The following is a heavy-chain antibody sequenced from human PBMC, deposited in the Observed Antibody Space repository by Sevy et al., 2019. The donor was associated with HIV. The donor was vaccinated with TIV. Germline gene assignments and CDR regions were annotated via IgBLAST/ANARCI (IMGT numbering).Heavy chain of an antibody. Sequence: GGSLRLSCAASGFTFSDYHMSWIRQAPGKGLEWVSYISSSGSTIYYADSVKGRFTISRDNAKNSLYLQMNSLRAEDTAVYYCARDGYYDSSGYYYDDAFDIWGQGTMVTVSS. D-gene: IGHD3-22*01. CDR1: GFTFSDYH. CDR3: ARDGYYDSSGYYYDDAFDI. J-gene: IGHJ3*02. CDR2: ISSSGSTI. V-gene: IGHV3-11*01.